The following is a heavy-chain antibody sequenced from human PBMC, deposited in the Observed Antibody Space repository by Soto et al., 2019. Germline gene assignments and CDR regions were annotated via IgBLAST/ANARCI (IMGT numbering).Heavy chain of an antibody. V-gene: IGHV3-11*06. CDR1: GFTFSDYY. D-gene: IGHD2-15*01. Sequence: QVQLVESGGGLVKPGGSLRLSCAASGFTFSDYYMSWIRQAPGKGLEWVSYISSSSSYTNYADSVKGRFTISRDNAKNPLYLQMNSLRAEDTAVYYCARGCGGSFNNWFDPWGQGTLVTVSS. J-gene: IGHJ5*02. CDR3: ARGCGGSFNNWFDP. CDR2: ISSSSSYT.